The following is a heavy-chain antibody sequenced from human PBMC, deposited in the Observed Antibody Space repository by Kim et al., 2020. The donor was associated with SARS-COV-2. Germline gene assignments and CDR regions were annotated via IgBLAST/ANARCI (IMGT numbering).Heavy chain of an antibody. V-gene: IGHV1-46*01. CDR1: GYTFTSYY. CDR3: ARGVGGSSPSFDY. J-gene: IGHJ4*02. Sequence: ASVKVSCKASGYTFTSYYMHWVRQAPGQGLEWMGMINLSGGSTTYAQNFQGRVSMTRDTSTATVYMELSSLRSEDTAVYYCARGVGGSSPSFDYWGQGTLVTVSS. D-gene: IGHD6-6*01. CDR2: INLSGGST.